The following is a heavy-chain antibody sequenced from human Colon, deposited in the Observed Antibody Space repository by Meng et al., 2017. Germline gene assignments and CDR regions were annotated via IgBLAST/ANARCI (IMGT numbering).Heavy chain of an antibody. CDR1: GDSIRSSNW. V-gene: IGHV4-4*02. J-gene: IGHJ4*02. CDR2: IYHSGST. CDR3: ARVIYASGNMAHLDY. Sequence: QVHRRGPGQRWGKPSGTLSLTSAVSGDSIRSSNWWSWVRQSPGRGLEWIGEIYHSGSTNYNPSLKNRVTMTVDNSKNQFSLTLYSVTAADTAVYYCARVIYASGNMAHLDYWGQGTLVTVSS. D-gene: IGHD3-10*01.